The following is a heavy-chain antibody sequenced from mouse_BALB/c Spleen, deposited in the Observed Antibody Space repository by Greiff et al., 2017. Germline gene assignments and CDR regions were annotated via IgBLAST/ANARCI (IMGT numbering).Heavy chain of an antibody. CDR2: IYPSDSYT. V-gene: IGHV1-69*02. CDR3: TRSGDSWFAY. Sequence: QVQLKQPGAELVRPGASVKLSCKASGYTFTSYWINWVKQRPGQGLEWIGNIYPSDSYTNYNQKFKDKATLTVDKSSSTAYMQLSSPTSEDSAVYYCTRSGDSWFAYWGQGTLVTVSA. CDR1: GYTFTSYW. J-gene: IGHJ3*01. D-gene: IGHD3-1*01.